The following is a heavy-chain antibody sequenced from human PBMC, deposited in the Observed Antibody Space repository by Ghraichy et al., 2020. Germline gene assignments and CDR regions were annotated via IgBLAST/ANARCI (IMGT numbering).Heavy chain of an antibody. Sequence: LSLTCAVSGFTFSNYAMSWTRQAPGKGLEWVSGISGSGGSTYYADSVKGRFTISRDNSKNTLYLQMNSLRAEDTAAYYCAKLVPAVSYFYYYGMDVWGQGTTVTVSS. V-gene: IGHV3-23*01. D-gene: IGHD2-2*01. CDR2: ISGSGGST. J-gene: IGHJ6*02. CDR3: AKLVPAVSYFYYYGMDV. CDR1: GFTFSNYA.